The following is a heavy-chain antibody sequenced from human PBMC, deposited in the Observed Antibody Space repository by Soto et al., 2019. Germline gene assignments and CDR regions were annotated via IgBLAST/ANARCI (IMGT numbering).Heavy chain of an antibody. J-gene: IGHJ4*02. Sequence: QVQLQESGPGLVKPSQTLSLTCTVSGGSISSGGYYWSWIRQHPGKGLEWIGYIYYSGSTYYNPSLKRRVTISVDTSKNQFSLKLSSVTAADTAVYYCAGANTIFGVVIIRDYWGQGTLVTVSS. V-gene: IGHV4-31*03. CDR2: IYYSGST. CDR1: GGSISSGGYY. D-gene: IGHD3-3*01. CDR3: AGANTIFGVVIIRDY.